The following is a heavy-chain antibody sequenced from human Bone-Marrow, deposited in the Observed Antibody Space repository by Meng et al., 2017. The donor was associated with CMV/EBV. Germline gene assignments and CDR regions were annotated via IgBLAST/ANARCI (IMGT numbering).Heavy chain of an antibody. CDR3: AGDGDAMVRGAPPDC. J-gene: IGHJ4*02. CDR1: GFTFSSYE. V-gene: IGHV3-48*03. Sequence: GESLKISCEASGFTFSSYEMNWVRQAPGKGLEWVSYISSSGSTIYYADSVKGRFTISRDNAKNSLYLQMISLRAEDTAVYYCAGDGDAMVRGAPPDCWAQGTLVTVSS. CDR2: ISSSGSTI. D-gene: IGHD3-10*01.